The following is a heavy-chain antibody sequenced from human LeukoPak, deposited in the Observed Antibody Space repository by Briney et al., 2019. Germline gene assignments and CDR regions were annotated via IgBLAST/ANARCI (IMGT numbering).Heavy chain of an antibody. Sequence: PGGSLRLSCAASGLTVTNAWMNWVRQAPGKRLEWVGRIASKTDGGTTDYAAPVKGRFTISRDDSKTTLYLQVNSLKTEDTAVYYCTTDQGLLREIDYWGQGTLVTVSP. CDR3: TTDQGLLREIDY. CDR2: IASKTDGGTT. V-gene: IGHV3-15*04. J-gene: IGHJ4*02. CDR1: GLTVTNAW.